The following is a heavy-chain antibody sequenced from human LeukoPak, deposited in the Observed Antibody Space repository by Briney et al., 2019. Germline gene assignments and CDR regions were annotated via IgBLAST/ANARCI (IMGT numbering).Heavy chain of an antibody. V-gene: IGHV1-3*01. J-gene: IGHJ6*02. CDR1: GYAFTNYA. CDR2: INAVNGDT. Sequence: GASVKVSCKASGYAFTNYAMHWVRQAPGQRLEWMGSINAVNGDTKYSQKFQGRVTIARDTSASTVHMELSSLRSEDTAVFYCARAEVSRYYFGMDVWGQGTTVTVSS. CDR3: ARAEVSRYYFGMDV. D-gene: IGHD3-3*02.